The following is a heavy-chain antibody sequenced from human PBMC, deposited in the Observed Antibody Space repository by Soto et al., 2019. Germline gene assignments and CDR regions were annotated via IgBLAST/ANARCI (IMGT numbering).Heavy chain of an antibody. CDR2: IYYSGST. Sequence: PSETLSLTCTVSGGSISSYYWSWIRQPPGKGLEWIGYIYYSGSTNYNPSLKSRVTISVDTSKNQFSLKLSSVTAADTAVYYCARLISPLSFWSGSLGASLDYWGQGTLVTVSS. CDR3: ARLISPLSFWSGSLGASLDY. D-gene: IGHD3-3*01. V-gene: IGHV4-59*08. J-gene: IGHJ4*02. CDR1: GGSISSYY.